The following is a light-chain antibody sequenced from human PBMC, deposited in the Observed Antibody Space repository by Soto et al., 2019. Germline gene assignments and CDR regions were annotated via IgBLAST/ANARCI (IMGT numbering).Light chain of an antibody. V-gene: IGKV3-11*01. CDR2: DAS. CDR1: QSVSNY. CDR3: PQRSNLPIT. Sequence: EIVLTQAPATLSLSPGERATLSCMASQSVSNYLAWYQQKPGQAPRLLIYDASNRATGIPARFSGSGSGTDFTLTISGLEPEDFAAVFYCPQRSNLPITVGPGTKVDF. J-gene: IGKJ3*01.